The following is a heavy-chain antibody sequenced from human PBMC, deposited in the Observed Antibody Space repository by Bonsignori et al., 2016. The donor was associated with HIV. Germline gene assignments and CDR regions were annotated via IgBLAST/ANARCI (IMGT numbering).Heavy chain of an antibody. V-gene: IGHV3-74*01. CDR3: VRDQFGPRDY. CDR2: ITPDGRST. J-gene: IGHJ4*02. Sequence: EVQVVESGGGLVQPGGSLRTLLCRRLESPSQTTGCTGSAKLQGGAGVVSRITPDGRSTDYAESVRGRFTISRDDAKNTLYLQMNSLGADDTAVYYCVRDQFGPRDYWGQGTLVTVSS. CDR1: ESPSQTTG. D-gene: IGHD3-16*01.